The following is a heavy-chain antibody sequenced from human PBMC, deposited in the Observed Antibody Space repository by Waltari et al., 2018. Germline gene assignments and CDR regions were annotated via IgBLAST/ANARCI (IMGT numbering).Heavy chain of an antibody. CDR1: GFTFSKYA. D-gene: IGHD7-27*01. Sequence: EVQLLESGGGLVQPGGSLRLSCAASGFTFSKYAMSWVRQAPGEGLEWVSAITASAGSTYYADSVEGRFTISRDKSKSTVYLQMSSLRAEDTAVYYCAKLQYNTGGAFDLWGQGTMVTVSS. CDR2: ITASAGST. CDR3: AKLQYNTGGAFDL. V-gene: IGHV3-23*01. J-gene: IGHJ3*01.